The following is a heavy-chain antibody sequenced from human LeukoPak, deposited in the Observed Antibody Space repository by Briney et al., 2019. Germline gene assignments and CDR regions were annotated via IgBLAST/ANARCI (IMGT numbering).Heavy chain of an antibody. CDR1: GYTFTSYG. J-gene: IGHJ6*02. Sequence: EASVKVSCKASGYTFTSYGISWVRQAPGQGLEWMGWISAYNGNTNYAQKLQGRVTMNTDTSTSTAYMELRSLRSDDTAVYYCARDDYGDYHMGEAIYYYGMDVWGQGTTVTVSS. D-gene: IGHD4-17*01. CDR2: ISAYNGNT. CDR3: ARDDYGDYHMGEAIYYYGMDV. V-gene: IGHV1-18*01.